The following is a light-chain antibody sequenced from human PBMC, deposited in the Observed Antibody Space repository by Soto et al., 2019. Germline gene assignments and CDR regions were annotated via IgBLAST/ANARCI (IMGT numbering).Light chain of an antibody. V-gene: IGKV1-5*01. CDR1: QSINSW. CDR3: QRYNAFSQT. CDR2: DAS. J-gene: IGKJ1*01. Sequence: DIQMTQSPSTRSASVGDRVTITCRASQSINSWVAWFQQKPGKAPKVLIYDASTLESGVPSRFSGSGSGTEFTLTIDSLQPADVATYYCQRYNAFSQTFGQGTKVEI.